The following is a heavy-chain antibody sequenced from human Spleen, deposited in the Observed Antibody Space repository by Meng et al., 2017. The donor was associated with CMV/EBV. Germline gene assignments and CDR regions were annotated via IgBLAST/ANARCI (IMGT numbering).Heavy chain of an antibody. CDR2: FSGNSGFI. D-gene: IGHD2-21*02. Sequence: SLKISCAASGFTFDDFAMHWVRQTPGGGLEWVSGFSGNSGFIGYADSVKGRFTISRDNAKKTLSLQMNTLRPEDTALYYCAKGGGERVTFDAMDVWGQGATVTVSS. J-gene: IGHJ6*02. CDR3: AKGGGERVTFDAMDV. CDR1: GFTFDDFA. V-gene: IGHV3-9*01.